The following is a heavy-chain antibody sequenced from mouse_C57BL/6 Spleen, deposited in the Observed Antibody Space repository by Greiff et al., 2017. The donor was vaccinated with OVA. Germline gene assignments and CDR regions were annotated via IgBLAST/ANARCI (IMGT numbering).Heavy chain of an antibody. V-gene: IGHV1-80*01. CDR2: IYPGDGDT. J-gene: IGHJ4*01. CDR3: ARRAYYSNFHYAMDY. Sequence: QVQLQQSGAELVKPGASVKISCKASGYAFSSYWVNWVKQRPGKGLEWIGQIYPGDGDTNYNGKFKGKATLTADKSSSTAYMQLSSLTSEDSAVYFCARRAYYSNFHYAMDYWGQGTSVTVSS. D-gene: IGHD2-5*01. CDR1: GYAFSSYW.